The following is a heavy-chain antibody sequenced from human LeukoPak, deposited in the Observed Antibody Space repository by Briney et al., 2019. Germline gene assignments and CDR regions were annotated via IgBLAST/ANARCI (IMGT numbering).Heavy chain of an antibody. Sequence: GGSLRLSCAASGFTFSSYAMSWVRQVPGKGLEWVSAISGSGGSTYYADSVKGRFTISRDNSKNTLYLQMNSLRAGDTAVYYCAKPGLALRYYFDYWGQGTLVTVSS. CDR1: GFTFSSYA. V-gene: IGHV3-23*01. D-gene: IGHD6-19*01. J-gene: IGHJ4*02. CDR2: ISGSGGST. CDR3: AKPGLALRYYFDY.